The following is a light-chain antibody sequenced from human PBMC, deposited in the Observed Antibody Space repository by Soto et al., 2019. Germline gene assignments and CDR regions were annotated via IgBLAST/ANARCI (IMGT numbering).Light chain of an antibody. CDR1: QSISFY. CDR2: AAS. CDR3: LQDSNYPRT. Sequence: MQMTQSPSSLSASIGDRVTITCRTSQSISFYLSGCHRKPGKAPKVPIYAASTLQSGAPSRLSGSGSGADVTLTISSLQPEDFATYYCLQDSNYPRTFGQGTKLEIK. J-gene: IGKJ2*01. V-gene: IGKV1-6*02.